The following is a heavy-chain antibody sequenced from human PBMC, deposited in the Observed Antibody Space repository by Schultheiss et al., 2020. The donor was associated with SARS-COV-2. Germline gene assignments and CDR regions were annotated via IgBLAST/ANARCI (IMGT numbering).Heavy chain of an antibody. CDR1: GFDFSGYS. CDR3: AKDSSSWYNHFDY. CDR2: IFSCAYT. D-gene: IGHD6-13*01. J-gene: IGHJ4*02. V-gene: IGHV3-21*01. Sequence: GGSLRLSCAASGFDFSGYSMNWVRQAPGKGLEWVSHIFSCAYTHFTDSVKGRFTISRDNAKNTLYLQMHSLRAEDTAVYYCAKDSSSWYNHFDYWGQGTLVTVSS.